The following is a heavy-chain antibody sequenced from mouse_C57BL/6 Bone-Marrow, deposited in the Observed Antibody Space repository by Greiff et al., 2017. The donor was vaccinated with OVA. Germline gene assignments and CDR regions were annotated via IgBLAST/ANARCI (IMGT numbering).Heavy chain of an antibody. D-gene: IGHD1-1*01. CDR1: GFSLTSYA. CDR3: ARGYYYGSSYGYFDY. Sequence: VKLVESGPGLVAPSQSLSITCTVSGFSLTSYAISWVRQPPGKGLEWLGVIWTGGGTNYNSALKSRLSISKDNSKSQVFLKMNSLQTDDTARYYCARGYYYGSSYGYFDYWGQGTTLTVSS. V-gene: IGHV2-9-1*01. J-gene: IGHJ2*01. CDR2: IWTGGGT.